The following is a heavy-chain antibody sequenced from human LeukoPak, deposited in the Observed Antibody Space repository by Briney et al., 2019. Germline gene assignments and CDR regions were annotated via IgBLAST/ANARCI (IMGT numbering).Heavy chain of an antibody. V-gene: IGHV4-59*01. CDR2: IYYSGST. D-gene: IGHD3-22*01. CDR3: ARGYNTMIAH. Sequence: SETLSLTCTVSGGSISSYYWSWIRQPPGKGLEWIGYIYYSGSTNYNPSLKSRVTISVDTSKNQFSLKLSSVTAADTAVYYCARGYNTMIAHWGQGTLVTVSS. J-gene: IGHJ4*02. CDR1: GGSISSYY.